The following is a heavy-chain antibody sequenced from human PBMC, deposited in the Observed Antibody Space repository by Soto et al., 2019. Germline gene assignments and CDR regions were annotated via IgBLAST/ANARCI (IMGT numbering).Heavy chain of an antibody. CDR1: GGSFSGYY. D-gene: IGHD6-6*01. CDR2: INHSGST. V-gene: IGHV4-34*01. CDR3: AIASPRNSSSEERYFDY. J-gene: IGHJ4*02. Sequence: PSETLSLTCAVYGGSFSGYYWNRILQPPGKGLERIGEINHSGSTNYNPSLKSRVTISVDTSKNQFSLKLSSVTAADTAVYYCAIASPRNSSSEERYFDYWGQGTLVTVSS.